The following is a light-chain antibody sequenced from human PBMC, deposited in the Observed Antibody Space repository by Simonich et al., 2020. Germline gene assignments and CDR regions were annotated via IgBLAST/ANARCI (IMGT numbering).Light chain of an antibody. CDR2: EDN. CDR1: RGSIASNY. CDR3: QSYDSSNRV. Sequence: NFMLTQPHSVSESPGKTVTISCTRSRGSIASNYVQLYQQRPGSAPTTVIYEDNQRPSGVPDRFSGSIDSSSNSASLTISGLKTEDEADYYCQSYDSSNRVFGGGTKLTVL. V-gene: IGLV6-57*03. J-gene: IGLJ3*02.